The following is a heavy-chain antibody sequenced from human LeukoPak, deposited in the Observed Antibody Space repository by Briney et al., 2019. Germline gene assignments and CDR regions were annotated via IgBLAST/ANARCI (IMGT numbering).Heavy chain of an antibody. D-gene: IGHD3-10*01. CDR1: GFNFNTYE. J-gene: IGHJ4*02. V-gene: IGHV3-48*03. CDR2: ICGRGSTK. Sequence: GGSLRLSCAASGFNFNTYEMNWVRQAPGKGLEWVSYICGRGSTKYYADSVKGRFTISRDNAKNSLYLQMNSLRAEDTALYYCARHIDYGSGSYFGFDDYWGQGTLATVSS. CDR3: ARHIDYGSGSYFGFDDY.